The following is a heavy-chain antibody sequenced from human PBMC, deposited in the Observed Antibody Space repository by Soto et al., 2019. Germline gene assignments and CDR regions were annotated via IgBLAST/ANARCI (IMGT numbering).Heavy chain of an antibody. V-gene: IGHV5-10-1*01. CDR3: ARVGLFLEWLPDYYYNYGMDV. CDR1: GYSFTSYW. J-gene: IGHJ6*02. Sequence: PGESLKISCKGSGYSFTSYWISWLRQMPGKGLEWLGRIDHSDSYTTYSPSFQGHVTISADKSIITAYLQWSTLKASDTAMYYCARVGLFLEWLPDYYYNYGMDVWGQGTSVTVSS. CDR2: IDHSDSYT. D-gene: IGHD3-3*01.